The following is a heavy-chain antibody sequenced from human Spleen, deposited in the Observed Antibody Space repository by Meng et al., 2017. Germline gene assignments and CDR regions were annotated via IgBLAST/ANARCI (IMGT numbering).Heavy chain of an antibody. CDR1: GFTFSSYS. CDR3: AREHGHYYSSGFLRVPRYYYGMDV. CDR2: ISSSSSYI. V-gene: IGHV3-21*01. Sequence: GESLKISCAASGFTFSSYSMNWVRQAPGKGLEWVSSISSSSSYIYYADSVKGRFTISRDNAKNSLYLQMNSLRAEDTAVYYCAREHGHYYSSGFLRVPRYYYGMDVWGQGTTVTVSS. D-gene: IGHD3-10*01. J-gene: IGHJ6*02.